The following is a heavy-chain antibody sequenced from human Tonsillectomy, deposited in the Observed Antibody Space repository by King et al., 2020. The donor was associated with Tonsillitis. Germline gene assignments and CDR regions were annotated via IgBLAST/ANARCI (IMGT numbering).Heavy chain of an antibody. V-gene: IGHV3-11*06. Sequence: VQLVESGGGLVKPGGSLRLSCAASGFIFSDYYMSWIRQAPGKGLEWVSYISSTTSYTNYADSVKGRFTISRDNAKNSLYVQMNSLRDEDTAVYYCARGRPALDPRGDNWFEPWGQGTLVTVSS. CDR1: GFIFSDYY. D-gene: IGHD3-10*01. CDR2: ISSTTSYT. CDR3: ARGRPALDPRGDNWFEP. J-gene: IGHJ5*02.